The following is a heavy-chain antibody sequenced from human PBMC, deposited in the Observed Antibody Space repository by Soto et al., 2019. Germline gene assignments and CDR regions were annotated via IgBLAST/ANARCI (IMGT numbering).Heavy chain of an antibody. J-gene: IGHJ3*01. CDR1: GFSFSRYG. CDR3: SKAMIGSYDSDAFDV. D-gene: IGHD3-22*01. Sequence: GGSLRLSCAASGFSFSRYGIHWVRQAPGKGLEWVAVISYDESTTFYADSVKGRFTISRDNSKNTLFLQMNSLRPEDTAVYYCSKAMIGSYDSDAFDVWGQGTMVTV. CDR2: ISYDESTT. V-gene: IGHV3-30*18.